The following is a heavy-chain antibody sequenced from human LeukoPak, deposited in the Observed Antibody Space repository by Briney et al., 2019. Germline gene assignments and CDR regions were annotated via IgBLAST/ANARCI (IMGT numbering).Heavy chain of an antibody. V-gene: IGHV3-48*04. D-gene: IGHD4-23*01. Sequence: PGGSLRLSCAASGFTFSSYWMSWVRQAPGKGLEWVSYISSSGSTIYYADSVKGRFTISRDNAKNSLYLQMNSLRAEDTAVYYCARGSTVVTPIDYWGQGTLVTVSS. CDR2: ISSSGSTI. CDR1: GFTFSSYW. J-gene: IGHJ4*02. CDR3: ARGSTVVTPIDY.